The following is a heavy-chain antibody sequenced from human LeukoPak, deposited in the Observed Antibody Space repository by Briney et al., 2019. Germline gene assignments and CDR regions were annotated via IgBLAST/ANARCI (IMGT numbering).Heavy chain of an antibody. CDR3: ARAGDSSGYCDY. D-gene: IGHD3-22*01. J-gene: IGHJ4*02. CDR1: GGSFSVYY. V-gene: IGHV4-34*01. Sequence: SERLSLTCAVDGGSFSVYYWSWIRQPPGNGLEWIEQINHSGSTNYNPSLKSRVTISGDTSKNQFSLKLSSGTAADTAVYSCARAGDSSGYCDYWGQGTLVTVSS. CDR2: INHSGST.